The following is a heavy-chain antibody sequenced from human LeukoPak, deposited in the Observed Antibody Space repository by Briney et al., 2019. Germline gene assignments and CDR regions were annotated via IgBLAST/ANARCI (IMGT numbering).Heavy chain of an antibody. CDR3: ARVRYSSSWSTLYYFDY. D-gene: IGHD6-13*01. J-gene: IGHJ4*02. CDR2: ISHSGST. V-gene: IGHV4-34*01. Sequence: SETLSLTCTVYGGSFSGYYWSWIRQPPGKGLEWIGEISHSGSTNYNPSLKSRVTISVDTSKNQFSLKLTSVTAADTAVYYCARVRYSSSWSTLYYFDYWGQGTLVTVSS. CDR1: GGSFSGYY.